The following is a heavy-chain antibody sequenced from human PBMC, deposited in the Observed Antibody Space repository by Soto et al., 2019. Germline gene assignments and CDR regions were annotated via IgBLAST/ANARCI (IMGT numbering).Heavy chain of an antibody. CDR1: GYIFSLYN. D-gene: IGHD5-18*01. CDR2: ISGYNGKT. Sequence: ASVKVSCKASGYIFSLYNINWVRQAPGQGLEWMGWISGYNGKTKYAPTFQGRFTMTTDTSTNTGYMELRSLTSDDAAMYYCARDTFGYVDGFDVWGQGTMVTVSS. V-gene: IGHV1-18*01. CDR3: ARDTFGYVDGFDV. J-gene: IGHJ3*01.